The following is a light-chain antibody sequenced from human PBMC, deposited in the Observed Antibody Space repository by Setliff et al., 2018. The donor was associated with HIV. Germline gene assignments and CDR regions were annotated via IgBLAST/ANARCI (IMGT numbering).Light chain of an antibody. V-gene: IGLV3-21*04. Sequence: PSVSVAPGKTARITCGGNNIGSKSVHWYQQKPGQAPVLVIYYDSDRPSGIPERFSGSNSGNTATLTITRVEAGEEADYYCQVWDSSSGLYVFGTGTKVTVL. J-gene: IGLJ1*01. CDR2: YDS. CDR3: QVWDSSSGLYV. CDR1: NIGSKS.